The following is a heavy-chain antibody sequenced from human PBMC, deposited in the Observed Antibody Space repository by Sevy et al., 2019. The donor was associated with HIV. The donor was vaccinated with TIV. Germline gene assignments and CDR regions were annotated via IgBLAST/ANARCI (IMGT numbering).Heavy chain of an antibody. J-gene: IGHJ5*02. CDR1: ADSIRRSDDY. D-gene: IGHD3-16*01. Sequence: SETLSLTCTVSADSIRRSDDYWGWIRQPPEKGLEWIGSVYSSGSSYSNPSFKSRVTMSIDTSRNLFSLKLTSVTAADTALYYCARSPIAASGAKFDTWGPGTLVTVSS. CDR2: VYSSGSS. V-gene: IGHV4-39*01. CDR3: ARSPIAASGAKFDT.